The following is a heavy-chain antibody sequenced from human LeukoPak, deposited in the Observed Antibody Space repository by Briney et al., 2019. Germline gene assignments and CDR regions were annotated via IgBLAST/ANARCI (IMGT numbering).Heavy chain of an antibody. V-gene: IGHV3-23*01. CDR2: ISGSGGST. Sequence: GGSLRLSCAASGFTFSIYGMHWVRQAPGKGLEWVSAISGSGGSTYYADSVKGRFTISRDNSKNTLYLQMNSLRAEDTAVYYCAKDRNYYYDSSGIDYWGQGTLVTVSS. D-gene: IGHD3-22*01. J-gene: IGHJ4*02. CDR1: GFTFSIYG. CDR3: AKDRNYYYDSSGIDY.